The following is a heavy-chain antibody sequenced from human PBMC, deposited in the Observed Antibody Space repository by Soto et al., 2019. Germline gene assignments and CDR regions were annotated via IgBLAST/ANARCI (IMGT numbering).Heavy chain of an antibody. CDR1: GFTFSSYA. J-gene: IGHJ4*02. D-gene: IGHD3-3*01. V-gene: IGHV3-30-3*01. CDR2: ISYDGSNK. CDR3: ARAALITVFGVGMQNYFDY. Sequence: QVQLVESGGGVVQPGRSLRLSCAASGFTFSSYAMHWVRQAPGKGLEWVAVISYDGSNKYYADSVKGRFTISRDNSKNTLYLQMNSLRAEDTAGDYCARAALITVFGVGMQNYFDYWGQGTLVTVSS.